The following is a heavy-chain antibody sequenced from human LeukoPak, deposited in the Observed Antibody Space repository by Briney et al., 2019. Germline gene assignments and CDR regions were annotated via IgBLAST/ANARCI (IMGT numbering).Heavy chain of an antibody. J-gene: IGHJ1*01. V-gene: IGHV3-48*04. CDR1: GFTFSSYS. Sequence: GGSLRLSCAASGFTFSSYSMNWVRQAPGKGLEWVSYISSSSSTIYYADSVKGRFTISRDNAKNSLYLQMNSLRAEDTAVYYWARDGTTVPNFGYFQHWARAPWSPSPQ. D-gene: IGHD4-17*01. CDR2: ISSSSSTI. CDR3: ARDGTTVPNFGYFQH.